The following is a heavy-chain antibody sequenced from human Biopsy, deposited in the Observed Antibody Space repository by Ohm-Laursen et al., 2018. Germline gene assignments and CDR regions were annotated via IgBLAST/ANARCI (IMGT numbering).Heavy chain of an antibody. CDR1: GFTFGEHP. CDR3: AKVGGPSYGDYVYFDF. V-gene: IGHV3-23*01. D-gene: IGHD4-17*01. J-gene: IGHJ4*02. Sequence: SLRLSCAASGFTFGEHPMTWVRQAPGKGLEWVSVLSGGGGSTYYAASVKGRFTVSRGNSQNTLYLQMNNLRAEDTAVYYCAKVGGPSYGDYVYFDFWGQGALVTVSS. CDR2: LSGGGGST.